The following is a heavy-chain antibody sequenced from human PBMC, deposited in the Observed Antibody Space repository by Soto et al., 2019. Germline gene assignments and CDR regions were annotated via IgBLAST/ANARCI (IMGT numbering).Heavy chain of an antibody. D-gene: IGHD2-2*01. CDR1: GGSISSGDYY. Sequence: SETLSLTCTVSGGSISSGDYYWSWIRQPPGKGLEWIGYIYYSGNTSYNPSLKSRVTISVDTSKNQFSLKLSSGTAADTAVYYCARVDLGYCSSTSCSRVDPWGQGTLVTVSS. V-gene: IGHV4-30-4*01. CDR3: ARVDLGYCSSTSCSRVDP. J-gene: IGHJ5*02. CDR2: IYYSGNT.